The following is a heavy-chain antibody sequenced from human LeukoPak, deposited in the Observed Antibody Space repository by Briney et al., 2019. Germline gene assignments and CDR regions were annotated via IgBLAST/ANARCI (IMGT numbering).Heavy chain of an antibody. J-gene: IGHJ6*03. D-gene: IGHD3-10*01. CDR3: AREGKITMVRGVIRYYYMDV. CDR1: GGSFSGYY. V-gene: IGHV4-34*01. CDR2: INHSGST. Sequence: SETLSLTCAVYGGSFSGYYWSWIRQPPGKGLEWIGEINHSGSTNYNPSLKSRVTISVDTSKNQFSLKLSSVTAADTAVYYCAREGKITMVRGVIRYYYMDVWGKGTTVTVSS.